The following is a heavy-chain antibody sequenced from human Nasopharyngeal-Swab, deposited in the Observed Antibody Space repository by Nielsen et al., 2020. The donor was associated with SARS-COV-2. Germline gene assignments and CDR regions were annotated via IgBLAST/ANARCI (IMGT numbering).Heavy chain of an antibody. J-gene: IGHJ4*02. CDR1: GITFNNYA. Sequence: GESLKISCAASGITFNNYAMSWVRQGPGKGLEWVSALSAPGNPYYADSVKGRFTISRDNAKNSLYLQMNSLRAEDTAVYSCARRMAARGQKFWDYWGLGTLVTVSS. V-gene: IGHV3-69-1*01. CDR2: LSAPGNP. D-gene: IGHD6-6*01. CDR3: ARRMAARGQKFWDY.